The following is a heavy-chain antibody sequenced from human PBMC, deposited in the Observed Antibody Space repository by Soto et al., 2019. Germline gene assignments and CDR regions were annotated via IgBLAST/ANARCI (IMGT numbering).Heavy chain of an antibody. J-gene: IGHJ5*02. CDR1: GFSLRNYD. V-gene: IGHV3-30-3*01. CDR2: ISYDENKR. Sequence: QVQLVESGGGVVQPGRSLRLSCAASGFSLRNYDMHWVRQAPGKGLEWVAVISYDENKRYYTDSVKGRFTISRDSSKNKLYLQVNSLRAEDTAVYYCARAMDTAMASKDNWFDPWGQGTLVTVSS. CDR3: ARAMDTAMASKDNWFDP. D-gene: IGHD5-18*01.